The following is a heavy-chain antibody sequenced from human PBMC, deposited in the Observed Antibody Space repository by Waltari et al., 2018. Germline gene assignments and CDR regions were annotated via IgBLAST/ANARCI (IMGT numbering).Heavy chain of an antibody. V-gene: IGHV3-7*01. Sequence: EVQLVESGGGLVQPGGSLRLSCAASGIAFRSFWMTWVSQAPGKGLEWVANIKQDGSEKYDVDSVKGRFTIAKDTAKNSLYLQMNSLRAEDTAVYFCARERRGQSGWYYFDFWGQGSLVTVSS. CDR2: IKQDGSEK. D-gene: IGHD6-19*01. CDR3: ARERRGQSGWYYFDF. CDR1: GIAFRSFW. J-gene: IGHJ4*02.